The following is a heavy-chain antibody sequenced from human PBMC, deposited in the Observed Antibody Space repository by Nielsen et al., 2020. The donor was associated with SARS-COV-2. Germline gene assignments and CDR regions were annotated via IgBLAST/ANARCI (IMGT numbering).Heavy chain of an antibody. Sequence: GGSLRLSCAASGFTFSSYDMHWVRQATGKGLEWVSAIGTAGDTYYPGSVKGRFTISRENAKNSLYLQMNSLRAGDTAVYYCARGFGYSSGFDYWGQGTLVTVSS. V-gene: IGHV3-13*04. CDR2: IGTAGDT. CDR3: ARGFGYSSGFDY. D-gene: IGHD6-19*01. CDR1: GFTFSSYD. J-gene: IGHJ4*02.